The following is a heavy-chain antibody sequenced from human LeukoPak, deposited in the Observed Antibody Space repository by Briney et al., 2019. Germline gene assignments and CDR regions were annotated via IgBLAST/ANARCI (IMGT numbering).Heavy chain of an antibody. J-gene: IGHJ4*02. Sequence: GGSLRLSCAASEFTFSTYAMSWVRQAPGKGLVWVSRINMDGFSISYADSVKGRFTISRDNAKNTLYLQMNSLRAEDTAMYYCVRAIAAARDYWGQGTLVTVSS. CDR3: VRAIAAARDY. CDR2: INMDGFSI. CDR1: EFTFSTYA. D-gene: IGHD6-13*01. V-gene: IGHV3-74*01.